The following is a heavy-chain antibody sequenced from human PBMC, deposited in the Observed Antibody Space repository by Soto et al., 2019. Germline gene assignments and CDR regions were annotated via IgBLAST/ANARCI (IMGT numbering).Heavy chain of an antibody. CDR1: GGSINSGAYY. D-gene: IGHD2-15*01. V-gene: IGHV4-31*03. CDR3: ARERPGGSSGGYFDY. Sequence: HVQLQESGPGLVKPSQTLSLTCTVSGGSINSGAYYWSWIRQHPGKGLEGIGYIYYSGSTYYNPSLKSRVTISVDTSKNQVSLKLNSVTAADTAVYYCARERPGGSSGGYFDYWGQGTLVTVSS. J-gene: IGHJ4*02. CDR2: IYYSGST.